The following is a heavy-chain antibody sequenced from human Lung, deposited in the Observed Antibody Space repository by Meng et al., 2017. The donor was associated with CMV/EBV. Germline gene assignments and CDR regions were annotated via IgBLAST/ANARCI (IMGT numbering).Heavy chain of an antibody. J-gene: IGHJ6*02. CDR1: GFTFSDHY. D-gene: IGHD3-3*01. CDR3: AREIHSAFWNGYLYYGMDV. V-gene: IGHV3-11*01. Sequence: SLKISCLASGFTFSDHYMSWIRQAPGRGLEWISYISNSGTTIYYTDSVKGRFTISRDNAKNSLYLQMDSLRAEDTAVYYCAREIHSAFWNGYLYYGMDVWGQGTXVTVSS. CDR2: ISNSGTTI.